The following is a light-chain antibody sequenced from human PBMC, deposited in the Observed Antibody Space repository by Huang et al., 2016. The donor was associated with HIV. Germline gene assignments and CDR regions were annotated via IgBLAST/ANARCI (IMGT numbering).Light chain of an antibody. J-gene: IGKJ2*01. Sequence: DIQITQSPSSLSASVGDTVIITCRASQNIKRYLNWYQQEPGKAPKLLISAASNLQSGVPSTFSGRGSGTDFTLTINSLQPEDSATYYCQQSARTPRTFGQGTKLEI. V-gene: IGKV1-39*01. CDR2: AAS. CDR1: QNIKRY. CDR3: QQSARTPRT.